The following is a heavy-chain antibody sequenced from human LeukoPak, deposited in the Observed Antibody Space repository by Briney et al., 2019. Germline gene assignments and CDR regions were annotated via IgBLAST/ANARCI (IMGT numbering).Heavy chain of an antibody. CDR3: ARGHYYASRLLTS. V-gene: IGHV1-2*02. CDR2: INPNSGGT. Sequence: ASVKVSCKASGYTFTGYYMHWVRQAPGQGLEWMGWINPNSGGTNYAQKFQGRVTMTRDTSISTAYMELSRLRSDDTAVYYCARGHYYASRLLTSWGQGTLVTVSS. D-gene: IGHD3-22*01. J-gene: IGHJ4*02. CDR1: GYTFTGYY.